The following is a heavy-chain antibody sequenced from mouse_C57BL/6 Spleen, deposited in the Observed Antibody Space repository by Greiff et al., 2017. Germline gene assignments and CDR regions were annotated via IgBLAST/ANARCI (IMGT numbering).Heavy chain of an antibody. CDR3: ARAGDGPYAMDY. Sequence: QVQLQQPGAELVKPGASVKMSCKASGYTFTSYWITWVKQRPGQGLEWIGDIYPGSGSTNYNEKFKSKATLTVDTTSSTAYMQLSSLTSEDSAVYYCARAGDGPYAMDYWGQGTSVTVSS. V-gene: IGHV1-55*01. CDR2: IYPGSGST. D-gene: IGHD2-3*01. J-gene: IGHJ4*01. CDR1: GYTFTSYW.